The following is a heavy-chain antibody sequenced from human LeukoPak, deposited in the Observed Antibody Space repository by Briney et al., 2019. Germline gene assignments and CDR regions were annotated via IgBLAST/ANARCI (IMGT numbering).Heavy chain of an antibody. V-gene: IGHV3-53*01. Sequence: PGGSLRLSCAASGFTVSSNYMSWVRQAPGKGLEWVSVIYSGGSTYYADSVKGRFTISRDNAKNTLYLQMNSLRAEDTAVYYCAKEFYGSEDYWGQGTLVTVSS. J-gene: IGHJ4*02. CDR1: GFTVSSNY. CDR2: IYSGGST. CDR3: AKEFYGSEDY. D-gene: IGHD3-10*01.